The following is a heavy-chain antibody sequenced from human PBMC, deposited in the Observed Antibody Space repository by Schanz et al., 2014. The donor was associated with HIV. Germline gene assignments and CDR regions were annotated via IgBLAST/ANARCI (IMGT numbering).Heavy chain of an antibody. Sequence: QVQLVESGGGVVQPGRSLRLSCAASGFSFSNYGMHWVRQAPGKGLEWVAVISYDGSNKHYADSVKGRFTISRDNSKSTLYLQMTTLRTEDTAVYYCAKPEYDSRGNSQSHFDSWGRGTLVSVSS. V-gene: IGHV3-30*18. CDR3: AKPEYDSRGNSQSHFDS. J-gene: IGHJ4*02. CDR2: ISYDGSNK. CDR1: GFSFSNYG. D-gene: IGHD3-22*01.